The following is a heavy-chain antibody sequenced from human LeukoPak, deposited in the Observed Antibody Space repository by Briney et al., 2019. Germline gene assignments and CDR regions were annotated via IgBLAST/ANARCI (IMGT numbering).Heavy chain of an antibody. Sequence: GGSLRLSCAASGFTVSSNYMSWVRQAPGKRLEWVGRIKSKTDGGTTDYAAPVKGRFTISRDDSKNTLYLQMNSLKTEDTAVYYCTTDREYSYGWGQGTLVTVSS. D-gene: IGHD5-18*01. CDR1: GFTVSSNY. J-gene: IGHJ4*02. CDR3: TTDREYSYG. CDR2: IKSKTDGGTT. V-gene: IGHV3-15*01.